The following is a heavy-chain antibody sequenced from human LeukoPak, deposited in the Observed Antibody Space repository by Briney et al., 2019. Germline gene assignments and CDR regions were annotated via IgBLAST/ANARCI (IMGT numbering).Heavy chain of an antibody. J-gene: IGHJ4*02. CDR1: GYSFTSYW. CDR3: ARTATAMADAVDY. V-gene: IGHV5-51*01. D-gene: IGHD5-18*01. CDR2: IYPGDSDT. Sequence: PGESLKISCKGSGYSFTSYWIGWVRQMPGKGLEWMGIIYPGDSDTRYSPSFQGQVTISADKSISTAYLQWSSLKASDTAMYYCARTATAMADAVDYWGQGTLVTVST.